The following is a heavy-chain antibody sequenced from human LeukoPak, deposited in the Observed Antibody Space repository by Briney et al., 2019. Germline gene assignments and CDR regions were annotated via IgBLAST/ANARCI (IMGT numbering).Heavy chain of an antibody. V-gene: IGHV1-18*04. CDR3: ARAFYIAAAEDY. D-gene: IGHD6-13*01. CDR1: GYTFTSYG. J-gene: IGHJ4*02. Sequence: PAASLNVYCKASGYTFTSYGISWVRQAPGQGLEWMGWISAYNGNTNYAQKLQGRVTMTTDTSTSTAYMELRSLRSDDTAVYYCARAFYIAAAEDYWGQGTLVTVSS. CDR2: ISAYNGNT.